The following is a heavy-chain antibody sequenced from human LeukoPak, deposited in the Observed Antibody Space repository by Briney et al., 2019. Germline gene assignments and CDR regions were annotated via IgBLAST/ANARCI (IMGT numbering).Heavy chain of an antibody. D-gene: IGHD3-10*01. V-gene: IGHV3-30-3*01. CDR3: AKAIGSRPTLYFDY. J-gene: IGHJ4*02. Sequence: GGSLRLSCAASGFSFSSYAMHWVRQAPGKGLEWVAVISYDGSNKYYADSVKGRFTISRDNSKNTLYLQMNSLRAEDTALYYCAKAIGSRPTLYFDYWGQGTLVTVSS. CDR1: GFSFSSYA. CDR2: ISYDGSNK.